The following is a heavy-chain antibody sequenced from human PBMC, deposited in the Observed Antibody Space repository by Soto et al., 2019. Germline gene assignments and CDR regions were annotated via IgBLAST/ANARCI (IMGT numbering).Heavy chain of an antibody. CDR3: ARAVTSSGTINS. J-gene: IGHJ4*02. Sequence: QVRLQESGPGLVKPSETLSLTCTVSGGSISSYYWSWIRQPPGKGLEWIGYIYYSGSTNYNPSLKSRVTISVDTSKNQFSLKLSSVTAADTAVYYCARAVTSSGTINSWGQGTLVTVSS. V-gene: IGHV4-59*01. CDR2: IYYSGST. CDR1: GGSISSYY. D-gene: IGHD3-10*01.